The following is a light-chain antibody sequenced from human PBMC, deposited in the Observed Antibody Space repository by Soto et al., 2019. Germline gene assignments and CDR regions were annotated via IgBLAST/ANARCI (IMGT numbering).Light chain of an antibody. CDR3: CSYAGSYHFV. V-gene: IGLV2-11*01. J-gene: IGLJ1*01. CDR1: SSDVGGYNY. Sequence: QSVLTQPRSVSGSPGQSVTISCTGTSSDVGGYNYVSWYQHHPGKAPKLMIYDVDKRPSGVPGRFPGSKSGNTASLTISGLQAEDEADYYCCSYAGSYHFVFGTGTKVTVL. CDR2: DVD.